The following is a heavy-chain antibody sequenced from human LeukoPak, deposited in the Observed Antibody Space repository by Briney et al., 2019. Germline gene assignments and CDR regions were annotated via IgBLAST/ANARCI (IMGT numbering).Heavy chain of an antibody. V-gene: IGHV3-11*04. D-gene: IGHD3-3*01. CDR3: ARFFTDFWSGSPIYAFDI. CDR1: GFTFSNYY. Sequence: GESLRLSCAASGFTFSNYYMSWNRQAPGKVLEWVSYIISSGSTIYYADSVKGRFTISRDNAKNSLYLQMNRLRAEDTAVYYCARFFTDFWSGSPIYAFDIWGQGTMVTVSS. J-gene: IGHJ3*02. CDR2: IISSGSTI.